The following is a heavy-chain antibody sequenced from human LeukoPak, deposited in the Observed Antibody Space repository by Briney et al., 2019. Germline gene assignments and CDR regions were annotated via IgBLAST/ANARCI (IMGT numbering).Heavy chain of an antibody. V-gene: IGHV4-38-2*02. CDR1: RYSLSGGFY. D-gene: IGHD6-19*01. Sequence: PETPSLTRTVSRYSLSGGFYWGWIRQPPAKGLEWIGTIFQIVSTYYNPSLNSRVTTSVDTSKNQFSLKLSSVTAADTAEYYCARNNSNGFDFWSQGTLVTVSS. CDR2: IFQIVST. CDR3: ARNNSNGFDF. J-gene: IGHJ4*02.